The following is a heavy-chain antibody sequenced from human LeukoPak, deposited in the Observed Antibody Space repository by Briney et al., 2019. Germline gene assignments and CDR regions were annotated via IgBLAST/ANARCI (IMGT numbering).Heavy chain of an antibody. CDR3: AQGSGYPPDYYYYGMDV. V-gene: IGHV3-30-3*01. CDR2: ISYDGSNK. Sequence: PGRSLRLSCAASGFTFSSYAMHWVRQAPGKGLEWVAVISYDGSNKYYADSVKGRFTISRDNSKNTLYLQMNSLRAEDTAVYYCAQGSGYPPDYYYYGMDVWGQGTTVTVSS. J-gene: IGHJ6*02. CDR1: GFTFSSYA. D-gene: IGHD5-12*01.